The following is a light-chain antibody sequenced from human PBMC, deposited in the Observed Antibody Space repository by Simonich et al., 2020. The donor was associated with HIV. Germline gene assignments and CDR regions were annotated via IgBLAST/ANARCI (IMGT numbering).Light chain of an antibody. CDR3: QQYNDWPT. Sequence: EIVMTQSPATLSVSPGERATLSCRATQRVNSNLSWYQQKPGLPPRLLRYGASTRATGIPARFSGSGSGTEFTLTISSMQSEDFAGYSCQQYNDWPTFGGGTKVEIK. CDR1: QRVNSN. J-gene: IGKJ4*01. V-gene: IGKV3-15*01. CDR2: GAS.